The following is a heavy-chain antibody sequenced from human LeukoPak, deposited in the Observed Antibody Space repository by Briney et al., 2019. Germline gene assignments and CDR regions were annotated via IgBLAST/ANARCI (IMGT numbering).Heavy chain of an antibody. V-gene: IGHV3-7*01. CDR3: AKHSPYDYDQSYYFDY. D-gene: IGHD5-12*01. CDR2: IKQDGSEK. CDR1: GFTFSSYW. J-gene: IGHJ4*02. Sequence: GGSLRLSCAASGFTFSSYWMSWVRQAPGKGLEWVANIKQDGSEKYYVDSVKGRFTISRDNAKNSLYLQMNSLRAEDTAVYYCAKHSPYDYDQSYYFDYWGQGTLVTVSS.